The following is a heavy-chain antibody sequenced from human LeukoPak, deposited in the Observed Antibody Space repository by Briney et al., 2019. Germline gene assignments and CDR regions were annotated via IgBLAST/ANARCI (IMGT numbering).Heavy chain of an antibody. CDR3: ARDVTRRRAVAGTGDY. CDR2: ISAYNGNT. V-gene: IGHV1-18*01. Sequence: GASVKVSCKASGYTFTSYGISWVRQAPGQGLEWMGWISAYNGNTNYAQKLQGRVTMTTDTSTSTAHMELRSLRSDDTAVYYCARDVTRRRAVAGTGDYWGQGTLVTVSS. CDR1: GYTFTSYG. D-gene: IGHD6-19*01. J-gene: IGHJ4*02.